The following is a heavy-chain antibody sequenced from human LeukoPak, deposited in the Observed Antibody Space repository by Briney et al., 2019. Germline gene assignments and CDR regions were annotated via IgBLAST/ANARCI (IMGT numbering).Heavy chain of an antibody. CDR2: ISGNGVTT. Sequence: GGSLRLSCSASGFTFSISAVHWVRQAPGKGLQYVSVISGNGVTTSYADSVKGRFTVSRDNSKNTVYLQMSSLRAEDTAVYYCVADGRDGYNIYFHHWGQRSLVSVSS. V-gene: IGHV3-64D*06. CDR1: GFTFSISA. CDR3: VADGRDGYNIYFHH. J-gene: IGHJ1*01. D-gene: IGHD5-24*01.